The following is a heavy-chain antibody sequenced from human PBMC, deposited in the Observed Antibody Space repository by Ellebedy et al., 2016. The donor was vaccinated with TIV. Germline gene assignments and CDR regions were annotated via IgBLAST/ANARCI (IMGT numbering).Heavy chain of an antibody. CDR1: EFTFSNYA. D-gene: IGHD4-23*01. CDR3: VRNFGGKSGSH. Sequence: GGSLRLSXTASEFTFSNYAMTWVRQAPGKGLEWVSSLSASGGGTSYADSVKGRFTISRDNAKTSLYLQMNSLTVEDTAVYYCVRNFGGKSGSHWGQGTLVTVSS. J-gene: IGHJ4*02. V-gene: IGHV3-23*01. CDR2: LSASGGGT.